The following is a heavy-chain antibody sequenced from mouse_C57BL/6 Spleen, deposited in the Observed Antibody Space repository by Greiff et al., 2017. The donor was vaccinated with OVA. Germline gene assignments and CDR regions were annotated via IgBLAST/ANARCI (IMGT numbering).Heavy chain of an antibody. V-gene: IGHV14-4*01. D-gene: IGHD2-12*01. CDR1: GFNIKDDY. CDR3: TTYDEYAMDY. CDR2: IDPENGDT. J-gene: IGHJ4*01. Sequence: VQLQQSGAELVRPGASVKLSCTASGFNIKDDYMHWVKQRPEQGLEWIGWIDPENGDTEYASKFQGKATITADTSSNTAYLQLSSLTSEDTAVYYCTTYDEYAMDYWGQGTSVTVSS.